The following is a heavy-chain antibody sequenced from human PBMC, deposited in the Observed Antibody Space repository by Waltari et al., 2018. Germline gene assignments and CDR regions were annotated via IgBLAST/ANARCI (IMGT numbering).Heavy chain of an antibody. V-gene: IGHV1-46*01. CDR1: GYTFTSYY. J-gene: IGHJ3*02. Sequence: QVQLVQSGAEVKKPGASVKVSCKASGYTFTSYYMHWVRQAPGQGLEWMGIINPRVCSTSYAQKFQGRVTMTRDTSTSTVYMELSSLRSEDTAVYYCARDRPNYYGSSGSYAFDIWGQGTMVTVSS. CDR2: INPRVCST. CDR3: ARDRPNYYGSSGSYAFDI. D-gene: IGHD3-22*01.